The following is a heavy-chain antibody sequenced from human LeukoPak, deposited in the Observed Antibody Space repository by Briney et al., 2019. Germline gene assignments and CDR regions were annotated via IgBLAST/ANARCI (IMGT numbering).Heavy chain of an antibody. J-gene: IGHJ4*02. V-gene: IGHV3-7*01. D-gene: IGHD4-23*01. CDR3: ARDVGGAVVTSRGDY. Sequence: PGGSLRLSCAASGFTFSSYWMSCVRQAPGKGLEWVANIKQDGSEKYYVVSVKGRFTISRDNAKNSLYLQMNSLRADDTAVYYCARDVGGAVVTSRGDYWGQGTLVTVSS. CDR2: IKQDGSEK. CDR1: GFTFSSYW.